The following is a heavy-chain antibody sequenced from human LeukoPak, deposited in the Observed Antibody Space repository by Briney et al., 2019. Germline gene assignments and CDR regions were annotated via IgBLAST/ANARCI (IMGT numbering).Heavy chain of an antibody. D-gene: IGHD6-19*01. V-gene: IGHV4-59*01. Sequence: PSETLSPTCTVSGGSISSYYWSWVRQPPGKGLEWGGYIYYSGSTNYNPSLKRRVTISVDTSKNQFSLKLSSVTAADTAVYYCAREAGYSSGWLDYWGQGTLVTVSS. CDR1: GGSISSYY. J-gene: IGHJ4*02. CDR2: IYYSGST. CDR3: AREAGYSSGWLDY.